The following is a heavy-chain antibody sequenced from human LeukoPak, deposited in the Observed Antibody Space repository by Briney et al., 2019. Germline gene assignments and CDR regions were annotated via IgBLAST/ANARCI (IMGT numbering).Heavy chain of an antibody. CDR1: GFTFSRNS. D-gene: IGHD6-19*01. CDR3: ARHIGATYSSGWYYFDY. J-gene: IGHJ4*02. Sequence: GGSLRLSCAASGFTFSRNSMNWVRQAPGKGLEWVSGINWNGGSTGYADSVKGRFTISRDNAKNSLYLQLNSLRAEDTALYYCARHIGATYSSGWYYFDYWGQGTLVTVSS. V-gene: IGHV3-20*04. CDR2: INWNGGST.